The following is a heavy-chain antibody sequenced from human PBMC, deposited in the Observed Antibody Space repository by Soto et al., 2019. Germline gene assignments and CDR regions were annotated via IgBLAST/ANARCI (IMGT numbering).Heavy chain of an antibody. Sequence: EVQLVESGGGLVQPGGSLRLSCAASGFTVSSNYMSWVRQAPGKGLEWVSVIYSGGSTYYADSVKGRFTISRHNSKNTLYLQMNSLRAEDTAVYYCARDHRGRYCSSTSCYGGYYYYYMDVW. CDR2: IYSGGST. V-gene: IGHV3-53*04. CDR1: GFTVSSNY. J-gene: IGHJ6*03. CDR3: ARDHRGRYCSSTSCYGGYYYYYMDV. D-gene: IGHD2-2*01.